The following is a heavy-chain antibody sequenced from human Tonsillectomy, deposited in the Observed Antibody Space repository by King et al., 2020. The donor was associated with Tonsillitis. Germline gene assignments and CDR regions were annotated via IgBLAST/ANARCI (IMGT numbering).Heavy chain of an antibody. J-gene: IGHJ4*02. D-gene: IGHD1-26*01. V-gene: IGHV3-48*01. CDR1: GFTFSSYS. Sequence: QLVESGGGLVQPGGSLRLSCAASGFTFSSYSMNWVRQAPGKGLEWVSYISVSSGTIYYADSVKGRFTISRDNAKNSLYLQMNSLRAEDTAVYYCARDSKWSFDYWGQGTLVTVSS. CDR3: ARDSKWSFDY. CDR2: ISVSSGTI.